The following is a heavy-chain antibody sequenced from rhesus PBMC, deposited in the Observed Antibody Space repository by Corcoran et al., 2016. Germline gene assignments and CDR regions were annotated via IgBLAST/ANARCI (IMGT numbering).Heavy chain of an antibody. D-gene: IGHD2-15*01. CDR2: IYGGSGST. J-gene: IGHJ4*01. CDR3: ARSDLRSPAFDY. V-gene: IGHV4-147*01. Sequence: QVQLQESGPGLVKPSETLSLTCAVSGGSISSNYWSWIRQSPGKGLEWIGNIYGGSGSTSSTPPLKGRVTISTDPSKTQFALKLSSVTAADTAVYYCARSDLRSPAFDYWGQGVLVTVSS. CDR1: GGSISSNY.